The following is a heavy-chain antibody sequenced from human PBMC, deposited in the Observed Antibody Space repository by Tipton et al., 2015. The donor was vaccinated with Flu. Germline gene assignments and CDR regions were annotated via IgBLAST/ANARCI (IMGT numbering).Heavy chain of an antibody. V-gene: IGHV3-30*02. Sequence: QLVQSGGGVVQPGGSLRLSCAASGFTFSTYGMHWVRQAPGKGLEWVAFIRFDGSDKHYADSVKGRFTISRDNSKNTLYLQMNSLRAEDTAVYYCARDGSGDSSFDYWGQGTLVTVSS. CDR3: ARDGSGDSSFDY. D-gene: IGHD3-22*01. CDR2: IRFDGSDK. J-gene: IGHJ4*02. CDR1: GFTFSTYG.